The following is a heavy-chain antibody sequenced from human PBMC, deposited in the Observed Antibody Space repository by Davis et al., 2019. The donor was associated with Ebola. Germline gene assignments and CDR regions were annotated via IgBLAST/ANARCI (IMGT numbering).Heavy chain of an antibody. J-gene: IGHJ4*02. CDR3: ARLYYYVRGFDY. D-gene: IGHD3-10*02. Sequence: MPSETLSLTCTVSPFSFPPPYWSWIRQLPGKGLEWIGYVYHSGTTDYNPSLKRRVSMSIDTSNNQFFLKLSSVTAADTAVYYCARLYYYVRGFDYWGQGTLVTV. V-gene: IGHV4-59*08. CDR2: VYHSGTT. CDR1: PFSFPPPY.